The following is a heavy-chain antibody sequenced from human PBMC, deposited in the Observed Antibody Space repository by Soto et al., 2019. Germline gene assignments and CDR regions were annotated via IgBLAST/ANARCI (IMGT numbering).Heavy chain of an antibody. CDR1: GFTFSSYA. CDR2: ISYDGSNK. J-gene: IGHJ6*02. Sequence: QVQLVESGGGVVQPGRSLRLSCAASGFTFSSYAMHWVRQAPGKGLEWVALISYDGSNKYYADSVKGRFTISRDNSKNTLYLQMNSLRAEDTAVYYCARVAAAGIYYYYYGIDVWGQGTTVTVSS. CDR3: ARVAAAGIYYYYYGIDV. D-gene: IGHD6-13*01. V-gene: IGHV3-30-3*01.